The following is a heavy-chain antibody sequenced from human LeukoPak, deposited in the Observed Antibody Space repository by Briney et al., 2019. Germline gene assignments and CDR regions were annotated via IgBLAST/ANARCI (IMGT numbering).Heavy chain of an antibody. V-gene: IGHV1-69*05. J-gene: IGHJ4*02. Sequence: GASVKVSCKASGVTFSRLVVSWVRQAPGQGLECMGGIIPIYDTAHYVQKFQDRVTITTDESTSTAYMELSSLTSEDTAVYYCATGRVVGSSTLVYFDSWGQGTLVTVSS. D-gene: IGHD2-8*02. CDR2: IIPIYDTA. CDR3: ATGRVVGSSTLVYFDS. CDR1: GVTFSRLV.